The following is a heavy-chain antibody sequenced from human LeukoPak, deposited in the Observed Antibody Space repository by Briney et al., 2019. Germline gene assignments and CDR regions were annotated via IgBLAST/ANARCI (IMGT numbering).Heavy chain of an antibody. D-gene: IGHD1-1*01. J-gene: IGHJ4*02. CDR1: GFTVSDYD. CDR2: IGPAGDT. V-gene: IGHV3-13*01. Sequence: PGGSLRLAFSVSGFTVSDYDIRSVRQATGKGLEWVSSIGPAGDTYYTGSVKGRFTISRENAKTSLYLQMNSLRAGDTAVYYCVRVAKERVGGVYYFDYWGQGTPVTVSS. CDR3: VRVAKERVGGVYYFDY.